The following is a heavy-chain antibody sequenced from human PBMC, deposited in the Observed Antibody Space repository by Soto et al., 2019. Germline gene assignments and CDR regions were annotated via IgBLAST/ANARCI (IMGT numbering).Heavy chain of an antibody. CDR3: ARGVIH. CDR2: IYYSGST. J-gene: IGHJ4*02. CDR1: GGSISSGGYY. Sequence: QVQLQESGPGLVKPSQTLSLTCTVSGGSISSGGYYWSWIRQHPGKGLEWIGYIYYSGSTSYNPSPKRRVTASVDTSNNQFSLTLNSVTAAETAVYYCARGVIHWGQGALGTVSS. D-gene: IGHD3-16*02. V-gene: IGHV4-31*03.